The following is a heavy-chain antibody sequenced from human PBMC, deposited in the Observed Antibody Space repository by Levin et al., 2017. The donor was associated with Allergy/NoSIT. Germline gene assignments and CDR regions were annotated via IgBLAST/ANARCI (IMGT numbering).Heavy chain of an antibody. Sequence: PSETLSLTCAASGFTFSSYSMNWVRQAPGKGLEWVSSISSSSSYIYYADSVKGRFTISRDNAKNSLYLQMNSLRAEDTAVYYCARDQAVRGVIRPPRYWFDPWGQGTLVTVSS. J-gene: IGHJ5*02. CDR2: ISSSSSYI. CDR1: GFTFSSYS. V-gene: IGHV3-21*01. D-gene: IGHD3-10*01. CDR3: ARDQAVRGVIRPPRYWFDP.